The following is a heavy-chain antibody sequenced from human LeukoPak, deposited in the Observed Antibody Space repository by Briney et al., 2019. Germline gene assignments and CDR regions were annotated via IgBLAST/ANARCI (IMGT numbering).Heavy chain of an antibody. J-gene: IGHJ4*02. CDR2: INPNSGGT. Sequence: ASVKVSCKASGYTFTGYYMHWVRQAPGQGLEWMGWINPNSGGTNYAQKFQGRVTMTRDTSISTAYMELSRLRSDDTAVYYCARARGVLGRHYFDYWGQGTLVTVSS. V-gene: IGHV1-2*02. CDR1: GYTFTGYY. CDR3: ARARGVLGRHYFDY. D-gene: IGHD5/OR15-5a*01.